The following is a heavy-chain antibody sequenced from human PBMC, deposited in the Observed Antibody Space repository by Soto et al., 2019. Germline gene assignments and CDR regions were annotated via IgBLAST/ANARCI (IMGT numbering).Heavy chain of an antibody. Sequence: SETLSLTCAVSGGSISSSNWWSWVRQPPGKGLEWIGEIYHSGSTNYNPSLKSRVTISVDKSKNQFSLKLSSVTAADTAVYYCARSRGITPSIYSYYGMDVWGQGTTVTVSS. V-gene: IGHV4-4*02. D-gene: IGHD3-10*01. J-gene: IGHJ6*02. CDR2: IYHSGST. CDR1: GGSISSSNW. CDR3: ARSRGITPSIYSYYGMDV.